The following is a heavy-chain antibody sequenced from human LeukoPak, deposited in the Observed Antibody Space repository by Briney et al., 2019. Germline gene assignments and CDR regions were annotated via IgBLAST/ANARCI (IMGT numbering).Heavy chain of an antibody. V-gene: IGHV3-43D*03. CDR1: GFTFDDYA. CDR2: ISWDGGST. CDR3: ATSFIPEAAAGTAFDY. D-gene: IGHD6-13*01. J-gene: IGHJ4*02. Sequence: GGSLRLSCAASGFTFDDYAMHWVRQAPGKGLEWVSLISWDGGSTYYADSVKGRFTISRDNSKNSLYLQMNSLRAEDTALYYCATSFIPEAAAGTAFDYWGQGTLVTVSS.